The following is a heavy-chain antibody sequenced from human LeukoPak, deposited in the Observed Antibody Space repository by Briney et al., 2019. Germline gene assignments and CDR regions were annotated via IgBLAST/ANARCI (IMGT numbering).Heavy chain of an antibody. D-gene: IGHD5-18*01. Sequence: SQTLSLTCAISGDSVSSNSVTWNWIRQSPSRGLEWLGRTYYRSTWYNDYAVSVRGRITVNPDTSKNQFSLHLNSVTPEDTAVYYCARAPHTYSYGNYYYNAMDVWGQGTTVTVSS. J-gene: IGHJ6*02. CDR2: TYYRSTWYN. CDR3: ARAPHTYSYGNYYYNAMDV. V-gene: IGHV6-1*01. CDR1: GDSVSSNSVT.